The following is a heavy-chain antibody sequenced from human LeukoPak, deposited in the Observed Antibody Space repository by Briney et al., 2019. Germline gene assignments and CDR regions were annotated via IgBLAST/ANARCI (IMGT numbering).Heavy chain of an antibody. CDR1: GYTFTSYG. D-gene: IGHD2-2*01. CDR2: ISAYNGNT. V-gene: IGHV1-18*01. Sequence: ASVKVSCKASGYTFTSYGISWVRQAPGQGLEWMGWISAYNGNTNYPQKLQGRVTMTTDTSTSTAYMELRSLRSDDTAVYYCARGYCSSTSCYSRWFDPWGQGTLVTVSS. CDR3: ARGYCSSTSCYSRWFDP. J-gene: IGHJ5*02.